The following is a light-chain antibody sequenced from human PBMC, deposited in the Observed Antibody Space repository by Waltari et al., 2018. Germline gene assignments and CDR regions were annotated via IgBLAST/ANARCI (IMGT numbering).Light chain of an antibody. CDR1: NFNIGEGND. V-gene: IGLV1-40*01. CDR2: HNT. Sequence: QSPLTQPPSVSGAPGQTVTISCNGTNFNIGEGNDVHWYQQFPGTVPKVRIHHNTLRPSGVPDRFSASKSSTSASLAIAGLQPDDEADYDCQADDSTGGGTVFGGGTKVTV. J-gene: IGLJ3*02. CDR3: QADDSTGGGTV.